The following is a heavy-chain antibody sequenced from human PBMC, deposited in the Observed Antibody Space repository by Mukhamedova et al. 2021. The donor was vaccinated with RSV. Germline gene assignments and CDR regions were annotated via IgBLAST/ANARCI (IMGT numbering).Heavy chain of an antibody. J-gene: IGHJ3*02. V-gene: IGHV3-48*03. CDR2: SSGSTI. D-gene: IGHD3-16*01. Sequence: SSGSTIYYADSVKGRFTISRDNAKNSLYLQMNSLRAEDTAVYYCARGGGKADAFDIWGQGTMVTVSS. CDR3: ARGGGKADAFDI.